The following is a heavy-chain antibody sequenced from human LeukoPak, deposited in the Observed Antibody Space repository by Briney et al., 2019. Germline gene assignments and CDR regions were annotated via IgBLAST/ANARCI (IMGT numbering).Heavy chain of an antibody. J-gene: IGHJ4*02. CDR3: ARGLRGSPAFDY. CDR2: INPNSGGT. V-gene: IGHV1-2*02. CDR1: GYTFAGYY. Sequence: ASVKVSCKASGYTFAGYYMHWVRQAPGQGLEWMGWINPNSGGTNYAQKFQGRVTMTRNTSINTAYMELSGLRSDDTAAYYCARGLRGSPAFDYWGQGTLVTVSS. D-gene: IGHD2-2*01.